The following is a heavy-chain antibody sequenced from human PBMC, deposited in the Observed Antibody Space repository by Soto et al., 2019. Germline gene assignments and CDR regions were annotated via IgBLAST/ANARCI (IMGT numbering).Heavy chain of an antibody. CDR1: GFTFSEFA. CDR2: IRGSGDST. V-gene: IGHV3-23*01. J-gene: IGHJ4*02. D-gene: IGHD1-26*01. Sequence: PGGSLRLSCAASGFTFSEFAMSWVSQAPGKGLEWVSAIRGSGDSTYYADSVKGRFTISRDNSKNTLYLQLNSLRAEDTAVYYCANTGSYFDFDSWGQGALVTVSS. CDR3: ANTGSYFDFDS.